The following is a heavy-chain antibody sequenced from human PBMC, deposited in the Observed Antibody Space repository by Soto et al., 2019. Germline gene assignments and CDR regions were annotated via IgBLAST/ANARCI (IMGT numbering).Heavy chain of an antibody. V-gene: IGHV1-69*06. Sequence: SMKVSCKASGGTFSNFAINWLRQAPGQGLEWMGVVIPIFHTPLYAHRFQGRVTITADTSTRKVYMELSSLRSEDTAVYYCASPDRGNFAFDXWGQGTMVTVS. J-gene: IGHJ3*02. CDR3: ASPDRGNFAFDX. D-gene: IGHD3-10*01. CDR1: GGTFSNFA. CDR2: VIPIFHTP.